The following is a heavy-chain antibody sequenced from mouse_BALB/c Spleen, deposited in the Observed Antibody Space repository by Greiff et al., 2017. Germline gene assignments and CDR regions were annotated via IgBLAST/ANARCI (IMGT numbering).Heavy chain of an antibody. CDR3: ARHGGRLHYYFDY. Sequence: EVHLVESGGGLVQPGGSLKLSCAASGFTFSSYTMSWVRQTPEKRLEWVAYISNGGGSTYYPDTVKGRFTISRDNAKNTLYLQMSSLKSEDTAMYYCARHGGRLHYYFDYWGQGTTLTVSS. J-gene: IGHJ2*01. V-gene: IGHV5-12-2*01. CDR1: GFTFSSYT. D-gene: IGHD6-1*01. CDR2: ISNGGGST.